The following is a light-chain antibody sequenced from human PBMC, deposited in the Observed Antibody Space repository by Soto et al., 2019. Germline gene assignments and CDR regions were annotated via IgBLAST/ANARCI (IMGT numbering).Light chain of an antibody. V-gene: IGLV1-40*01. Sequence: QSALTRPPSVSGAPGQRVTISCTVSSSNIGASYDVHWYQQLPGTAPKLLIFGNNDRPSGVPDRFSGSKSGTSASLAITGLQAEDEAYYYCQSYDNCLYSSLVFGTGTKVTV. CDR1: SSNIGASYD. J-gene: IGLJ1*01. CDR3: QSYDNCLYSSLV. CDR2: GNN.